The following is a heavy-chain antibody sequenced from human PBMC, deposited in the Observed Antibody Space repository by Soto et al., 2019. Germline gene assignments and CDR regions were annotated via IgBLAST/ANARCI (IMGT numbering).Heavy chain of an antibody. CDR2: INSDGSST. Sequence: GGSLRLSCAASGFTFSSYWMHWVRQAPGKGLVWVSRINSDGSSTSYADSVKGRFTISRDNAKNTLYLQMNSLRAEDTAVYYCARVGAYYDILTGKTSGRYYYYYMDVWGKGTTVTVSS. CDR1: GFTFSSYW. D-gene: IGHD3-9*01. CDR3: ARVGAYYDILTGKTSGRYYYYYMDV. J-gene: IGHJ6*03. V-gene: IGHV3-74*01.